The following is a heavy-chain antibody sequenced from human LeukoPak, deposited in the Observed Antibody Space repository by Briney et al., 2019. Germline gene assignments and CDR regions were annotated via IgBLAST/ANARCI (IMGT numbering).Heavy chain of an antibody. J-gene: IGHJ6*02. V-gene: IGHV3-53*01. Sequence: GGSLRLSCAASGFTASTNHLSWVRQAPGKGLEWVSVIYSGGTTYYADSVKGRFTVSRDNSKNMLYLQMDSLRVEDTAVYYCARAEITGTTGGMDVWGQGTTVTVSS. CDR2: IYSGGTT. D-gene: IGHD1-20*01. CDR1: GFTASTNH. CDR3: ARAEITGTTGGMDV.